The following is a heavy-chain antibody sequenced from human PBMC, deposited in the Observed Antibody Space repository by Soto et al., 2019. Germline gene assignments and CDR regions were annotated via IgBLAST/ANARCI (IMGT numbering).Heavy chain of an antibody. V-gene: IGHV3-23*01. CDR2: ISGSGGNT. D-gene: IGHD4-17*01. Sequence: EVQLLESGGGLVQPGGSLRLSCAASGFTFSSYAMSWVRQAPGKGLEWVSAISGSGGNTYYADSVKGRFTISRDNSKNALYLQMDSLRAAETAVYYSAKALTTVGGQGTLVTVSS. CDR1: GFTFSSYA. J-gene: IGHJ4*02. CDR3: AKALTTV.